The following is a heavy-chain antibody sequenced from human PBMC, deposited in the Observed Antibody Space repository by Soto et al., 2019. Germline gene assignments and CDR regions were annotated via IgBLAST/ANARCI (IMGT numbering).Heavy chain of an antibody. D-gene: IGHD3-9*01. CDR3: ARLARTGFDY. CDR2: IYYSGTT. Sequence: QLQLQESGPGLVNPSETLSLTCTVSGDSINSSAYYWGWIRQPPGKGLEWIANIYYSGTTYSNPSLKSRITRSVDTSKNQFSLKLSSVTAADTAVYYCARLARTGFDYWGQGTLVTVSS. CDR1: GDSINSSAYY. J-gene: IGHJ4*02. V-gene: IGHV4-39*01.